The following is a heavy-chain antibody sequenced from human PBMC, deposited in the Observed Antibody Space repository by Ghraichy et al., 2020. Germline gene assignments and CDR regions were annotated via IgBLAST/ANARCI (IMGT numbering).Heavy chain of an antibody. CDR3: ARGADYGEDYFDY. CDR2: IYYSGST. CDR1: GDSISYYY. V-gene: IGHV4-59*01. Sequence: SETLSLTCTVSGDSISYYYWSWIRQPPGKGLEWVGYIYYSGSTSYNPSLMSRVTISVDTSKNQFSLKLTSVTAADTAVYYCARGADYGEDYFDYWGQGTLVTVSS. J-gene: IGHJ4*02. D-gene: IGHD4-17*01.